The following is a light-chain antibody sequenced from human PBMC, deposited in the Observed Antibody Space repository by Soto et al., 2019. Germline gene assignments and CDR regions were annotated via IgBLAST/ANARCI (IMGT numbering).Light chain of an antibody. Sequence: DILLTQSPSTLSLSPVEIATLSCRQLQSVSINLAWYQQKPGQAPRLLIYGASKRATGITDRFSGSGSGTDFTLTIRRLEHEAFAEYYCQQYGSPGTFGQGTKVDIK. V-gene: IGKV3-20*01. CDR2: GAS. J-gene: IGKJ1*01. CDR3: QQYGSPGT. CDR1: QSVSIN.